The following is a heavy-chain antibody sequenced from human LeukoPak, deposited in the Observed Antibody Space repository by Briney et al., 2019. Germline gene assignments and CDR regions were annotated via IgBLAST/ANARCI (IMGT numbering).Heavy chain of an antibody. D-gene: IGHD3-3*01. V-gene: IGHV3-23*01. CDR3: ARDERLLSFLK. CDR1: GFTFSSYG. J-gene: IGHJ4*02. Sequence: GGSLRLSCAASGFTFSSYGMSWVRQAPGKGLEWVSSISGSGDTTYYADSVKGRFTISRENSKNTLYLQMNSLRAEDTAIYYCARDERLLSFLKWGQGTLVTVSS. CDR2: ISGSGDTT.